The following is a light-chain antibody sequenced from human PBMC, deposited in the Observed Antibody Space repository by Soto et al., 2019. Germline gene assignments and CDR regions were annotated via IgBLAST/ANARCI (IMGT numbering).Light chain of an antibody. CDR3: QQCNNWPLIS. J-gene: IGKJ5*01. CDR2: GAS. V-gene: IGKV3-11*01. Sequence: EIVLTQSPATLSFSPGERATLSCRASQSVSSYLAWYQQKPGQAPRLLIYGASIRATGIPTRFTGSGSGTAFTLTISSLQPEDFALYYCQQCNNWPLISFGQGTRLEIK. CDR1: QSVSSY.